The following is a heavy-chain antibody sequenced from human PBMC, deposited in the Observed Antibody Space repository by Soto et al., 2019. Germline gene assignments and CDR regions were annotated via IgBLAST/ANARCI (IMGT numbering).Heavy chain of an antibody. CDR3: AHRPPYCDILTGYSEYNWFDP. D-gene: IGHD3-9*01. J-gene: IGHJ5*02. CDR1: GFSLSTSGVG. V-gene: IGHV2-5*02. CDR2: IYWDDDK. Sequence: SGPTLVNPTQTLTLTCTFSGFSLSTSGVGVGWIRQPPGKALEWLALIYWDDDKRYSPSLKSRLTITKDTSKNQVVLTMTNMDPVDTATYYCAHRPPYCDILTGYSEYNWFDPWGQGTLVTVSS.